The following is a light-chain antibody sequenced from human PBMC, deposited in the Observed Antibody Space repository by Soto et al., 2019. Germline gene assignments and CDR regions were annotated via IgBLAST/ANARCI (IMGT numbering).Light chain of an antibody. V-gene: IGKV1-13*02. J-gene: IGKJ5*01. CDR2: DAS. Sequence: AIQLTQSPSSLSASVGDRVTITCRASQGISSALAWYQQKPGKAPKLLIYDASSLESGVPSRFSGSGSGTDFHLTLNSLQPEDFATYYCQQFNSYPITFGQGTRLEIK. CDR1: QGISSA. CDR3: QQFNSYPIT.